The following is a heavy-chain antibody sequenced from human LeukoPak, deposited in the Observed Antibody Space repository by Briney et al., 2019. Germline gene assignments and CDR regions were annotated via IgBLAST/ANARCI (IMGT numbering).Heavy chain of an antibody. J-gene: IGHJ2*01. D-gene: IGHD3-3*02. Sequence: SETLSLTCAVYGGSFSGYYWSWIRQPPGKGLEWIGSIYHSGSTYYNPSLKSRVTISVDTSKNQFSLKLSSVTAADTAVYYCARHFTVYWYFDLWGRGTLVTVSS. V-gene: IGHV4-34*01. CDR1: GGSFSGYY. CDR3: ARHFTVYWYFDL. CDR2: IYHSGST.